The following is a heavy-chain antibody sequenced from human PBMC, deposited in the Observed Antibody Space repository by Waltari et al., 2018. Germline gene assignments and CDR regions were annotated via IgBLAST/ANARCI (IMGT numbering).Heavy chain of an antibody. V-gene: IGHV3-23*01. CDR1: GFTFPSYP. J-gene: IGHJ4*02. Sequence: EVQLLESGGGLVQPGGSLRLSCAASGFTFPSYPMSWVHQAPGKGLEWVSAISVSGSDTYYADSVKGRFTVSRDNLKDTLFLQINRLRAEDTALYYCARVLWLPRGHIDYWGQGILVTVS. CDR3: ARVLWLPRGHIDY. D-gene: IGHD6-19*01. CDR2: ISVSGSDT.